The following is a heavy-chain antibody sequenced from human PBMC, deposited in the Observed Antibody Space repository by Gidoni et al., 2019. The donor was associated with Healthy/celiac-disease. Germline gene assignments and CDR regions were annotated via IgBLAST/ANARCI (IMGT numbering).Heavy chain of an antibody. J-gene: IGHJ4*02. D-gene: IGHD3-22*01. V-gene: IGHV3-30*04. CDR2: ISYDGSNK. CDR1: GVTFSSYA. CDR3: ARDPSSGYYYRASFVDY. Sequence: QVQLVESGGGVVQPGRSLRLSCAASGVTFSSYAMHWVRQAPGKGLEWVAVISYDGSNKYYADSVKGRFTISRDNSKNTLYLQMNSLRAEDTAVYYCARDPSSGYYYRASFVDYWGQGTLVTVSS.